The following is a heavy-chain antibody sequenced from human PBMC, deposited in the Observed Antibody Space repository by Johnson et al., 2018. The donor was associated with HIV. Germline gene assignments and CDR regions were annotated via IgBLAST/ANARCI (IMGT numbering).Heavy chain of an antibody. CDR2: FSYDGSDK. D-gene: IGHD2-15*01. CDR3: ARETRGGGGAFDI. J-gene: IGHJ3*02. Sequence: QVQLVESGGGLVQPGGSLRLSCAASGFAFSSYAMTWVRQAPGKGLEWVAVFSYDGSDKYYADSVKGRFTISRDNSKNTLYLQMGSLRAEDMAVYYCARETRGGGGAFDIWGQGTMVTVSS. CDR1: GFAFSSYA. V-gene: IGHV3-30*03.